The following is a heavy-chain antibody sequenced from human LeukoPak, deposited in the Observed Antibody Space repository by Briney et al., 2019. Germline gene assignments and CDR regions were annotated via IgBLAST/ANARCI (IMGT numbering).Heavy chain of an antibody. CDR1: GGTFSSYT. D-gene: IGHD6-13*01. CDR2: IIPILGIA. Sequence: ASVKVSCKASGGTFSSYTISWVRQAPGQGLEWMGRIIPILGIANYAQKFQGRVTMTRNTSISTAYMELSSLRSEDTAVYYCARGRGSSWPGVYYYYGVDVWGQGTTVTVSS. J-gene: IGHJ6*02. V-gene: IGHV1-69*02. CDR3: ARGRGSSWPGVYYYYGVDV.